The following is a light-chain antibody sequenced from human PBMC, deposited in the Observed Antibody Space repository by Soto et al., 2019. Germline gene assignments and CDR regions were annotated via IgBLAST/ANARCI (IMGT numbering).Light chain of an antibody. CDR1: QNIRRY. J-gene: IGKJ5*01. Sequence: DIQMTQSPSSLSASVGYRVTIMCRASQNIRRYLNWYQQKPGKGPKLLIYAASRLQSGVPSRFTGRGSGTDFTLAISSLQPEDFATYYGQQSDTAPLGFGQGTRRDIK. CDR2: AAS. CDR3: QQSDTAPLG. V-gene: IGKV1-39*01.